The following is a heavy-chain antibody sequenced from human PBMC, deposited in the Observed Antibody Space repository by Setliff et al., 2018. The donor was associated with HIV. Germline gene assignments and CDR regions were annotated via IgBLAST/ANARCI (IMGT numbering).Heavy chain of an antibody. CDR2: IYTSGST. CDR3: ARHRLYSGLGSYGP. V-gene: IGHV4-39*07. D-gene: IGHD3-10*01. J-gene: IGHJ5*02. Sequence: PSETLSLTCSVSGDSIFTSTYYWGWIRQPPGTRLEWIGRIYTSGSTNYNPSLTRRVTLSVDPSMNQFSLRLTSLTADDTAVYYCARHRLYSGLGSYGPWGPGTLVTVSS. CDR1: GDSIFTSTYY.